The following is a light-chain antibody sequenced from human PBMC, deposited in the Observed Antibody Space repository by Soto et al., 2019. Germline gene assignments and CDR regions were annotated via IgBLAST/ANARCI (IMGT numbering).Light chain of an antibody. Sequence: QSALTQPTSASGSSGQSVTISCTGTSSDVGGFDFVSWYQQHPGKAPKLLIFEVTQRPSGVPDRFSGSKSGNTASLTVSGLQAEDEADYYCTSYGGKYNKVLFGGGTKLTVL. CDR3: TSYGGKYNKVL. J-gene: IGLJ2*01. CDR1: SSDVGGFDF. CDR2: EVT. V-gene: IGLV2-8*01.